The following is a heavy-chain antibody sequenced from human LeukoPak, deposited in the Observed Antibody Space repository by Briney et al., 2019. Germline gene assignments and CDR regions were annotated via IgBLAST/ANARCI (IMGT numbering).Heavy chain of an antibody. CDR1: GFTFSSYS. D-gene: IGHD1-7*01. V-gene: IGHV3-21*01. CDR3: ARGTPYNWNYLGDY. J-gene: IGHJ4*02. CDR2: ISSSSSYI. Sequence: SGGSLRLSCAAYGFTFSSYSMNWVRQAPGKGLEWVSSISSSSSYIYYADSVKGRFTISRDNAKNSLYLQMNSLRAEDTAVYYCARGTPYNWNYLGDYWGQGTLVTVSS.